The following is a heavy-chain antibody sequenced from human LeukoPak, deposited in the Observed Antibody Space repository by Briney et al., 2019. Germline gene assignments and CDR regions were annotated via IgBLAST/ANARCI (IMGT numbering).Heavy chain of an antibody. CDR2: IYYSGGT. CDR3: ARHRYYYRSGSYYSAPYYMDV. CDR1: GGSISSSNCY. Sequence: SSETLSLTCTVSGGSISSSNCYWGWLRPPPGKGLEWIGSIYYSGGTYYNASLKSRVTISIDTSKNQFSLKLSSVTAADTAVYYGARHRYYYRSGSYYSAPYYMDVWGKGTTVTISS. J-gene: IGHJ6*03. D-gene: IGHD3-10*01. V-gene: IGHV4-39*01.